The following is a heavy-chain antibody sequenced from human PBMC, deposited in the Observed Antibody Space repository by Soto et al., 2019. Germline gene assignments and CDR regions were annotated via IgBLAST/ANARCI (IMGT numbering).Heavy chain of an antibody. V-gene: IGHV3-53*04. J-gene: IGHJ6*03. D-gene: IGHD2-2*01. CDR3: ARDLEVPAPKKYYYYYYMDV. Sequence: GGSLRLSCAASGFTVSSNYMSWVRQAPGKGLEWVSVIYSGGSTYYADSVKGRFTISRHNSKNTMYLQMNSLRAEDTAVYYCARDLEVPAPKKYYYYYYMDVWGKGTTVTVSS. CDR2: IYSGGST. CDR1: GFTVSSNY.